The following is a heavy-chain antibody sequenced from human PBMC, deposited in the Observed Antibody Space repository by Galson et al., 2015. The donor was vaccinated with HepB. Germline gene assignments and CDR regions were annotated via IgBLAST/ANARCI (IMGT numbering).Heavy chain of an antibody. J-gene: IGHJ5*02. CDR2: MNPTTGNT. CDR1: GYTFSNYD. CDR3: ATAGSIEGLVGDWLDP. V-gene: IGHV1-8*01. Sequence: SVKVSCKASGYTFSNYDINWVRQATGQGLEWMGCMNPTTGNTDYAQKFQGRVTMTRNTSINTAYMELSSLRYEDTAMYYCATAGSIEGLVGDWLDPWGQGTLVTVSS. D-gene: IGHD6-6*01.